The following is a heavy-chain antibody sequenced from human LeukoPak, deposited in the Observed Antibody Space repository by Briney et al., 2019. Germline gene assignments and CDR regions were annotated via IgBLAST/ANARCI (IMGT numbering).Heavy chain of an antibody. CDR1: GFTFSSHA. J-gene: IGHJ6*02. D-gene: IGHD3-3*01. CDR2: ITGSGGST. CDR3: AKDGGGSLEWLPPMDV. Sequence: GGSLRLSCAASGFTFSSHAMGWVRQAPGKGLEWVSSITGSGGSTYYGDSVKGRFTISRGNSKNTLYLQMNSLGAEDTALYYCAKDGGGSLEWLPPMDVWGQGTTVTVSS. V-gene: IGHV3-23*01.